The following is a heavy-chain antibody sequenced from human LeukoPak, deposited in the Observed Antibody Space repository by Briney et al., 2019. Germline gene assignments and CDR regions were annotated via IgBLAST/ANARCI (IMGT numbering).Heavy chain of an antibody. J-gene: IGHJ5*02. CDR3: AGRRITIFGEVIRSRRHWFDP. CDR2: IKHSGST. V-gene: IGHV4-34*01. D-gene: IGHD3-3*01. Sequence: SETLSLTCTVSGGSISSYYWSWIRQPPGKGLEWIGEIKHSGSTNYNPSLKSRVTISVDTSKNQFSLKLSSVTAADTAVYYCAGRRITIFGEVIRSRRHWFDPWGQATLVTVSS. CDR1: GGSISSYY.